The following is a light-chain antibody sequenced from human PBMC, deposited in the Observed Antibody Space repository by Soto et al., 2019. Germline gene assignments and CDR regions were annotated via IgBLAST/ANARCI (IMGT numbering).Light chain of an antibody. Sequence: QSALTQPASVSGSPGQSITISCTGTSSDVGGYNYVSWYQQHPGKAPKLMIYEVSHRPSGVSDRFSGSKSGNTASLTISGPQAEDEADYYCSSYTSSSTYVFGTGTKLTVL. CDR1: SSDVGGYNY. V-gene: IGLV2-14*01. CDR2: EVS. J-gene: IGLJ1*01. CDR3: SSYTSSSTYV.